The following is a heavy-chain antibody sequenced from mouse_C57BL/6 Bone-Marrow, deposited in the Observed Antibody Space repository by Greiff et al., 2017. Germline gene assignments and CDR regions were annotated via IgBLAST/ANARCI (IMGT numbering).Heavy chain of an antibody. D-gene: IGHD2-3*01. CDR2: IDPSDSYT. V-gene: IGHV1-69*01. Sequence: QVQLQQPGAELVMPGASVKLSCKASGYTFTSYWMHWVKQRPGQGLEWIGEIDPSDSYTNYNQKFKGKSTLTVDKSSITAYMQLSSLTSEDSAVYYCASSEGYGGYRRDWFAYWGQGTLVTVSA. CDR3: ASSEGYGGYRRDWFAY. CDR1: GYTFTSYW. J-gene: IGHJ3*01.